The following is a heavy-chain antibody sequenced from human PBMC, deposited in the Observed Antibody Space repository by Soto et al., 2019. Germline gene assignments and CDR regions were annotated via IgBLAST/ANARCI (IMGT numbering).Heavy chain of an antibody. Sequence: QVQLQESGPRLVKPSGTLSLTCAVSSGSIDNVYWWRWVRQPPGEVLVWIGETSQDGVTNYHPSLVGRVTISIDKSKNQFYVDLNSVTAADTAMYYCARNGDGTSPGCIVGWFDPWCPGTLVTVSS. J-gene: IGHJ5*02. CDR2: TSQDGVT. D-gene: IGHD2-8*01. CDR3: ARNGDGTSPGCIVGWFDP. V-gene: IGHV4-4*02. CDR1: SGSIDNVYW.